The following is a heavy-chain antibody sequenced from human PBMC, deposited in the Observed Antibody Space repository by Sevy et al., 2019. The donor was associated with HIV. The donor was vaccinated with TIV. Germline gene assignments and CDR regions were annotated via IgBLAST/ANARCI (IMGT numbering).Heavy chain of an antibody. J-gene: IGHJ6*02. V-gene: IGHV3-7*03. CDR2: IKEDGSEK. CDR1: GFAFNSYW. D-gene: IGHD3-10*01. CDR3: ARDWRGYIGSGSDYYYYGMDV. Sequence: GESLKISCAASGFAFNSYWMSWVRQAPGMGLQWVGTIKEDGSEKYYVDSMKGRFTISRDNAKNLLYLQMNSLRAEDKAVYYCARDWRGYIGSGSDYYYYGMDVWGQGTTVTVSS.